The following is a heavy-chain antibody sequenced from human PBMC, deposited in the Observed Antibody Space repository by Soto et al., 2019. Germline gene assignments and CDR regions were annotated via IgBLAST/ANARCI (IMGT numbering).Heavy chain of an antibody. J-gene: IGHJ6*02. CDR3: AKDRGDIVVVPAAGMDV. CDR1: GFTLSSYG. CDR2: ISYDGSNK. Sequence: ILSCAASGFTLSSYGMHWVRQAPGKGLEWVAVISYDGSNKYYADSVKGRFTISRDNSKNTLYLQMNSLRAEDTAVYYCAKDRGDIVVVPAAGMDVWGQGTTVTVSS. V-gene: IGHV3-30*18. D-gene: IGHD2-2*01.